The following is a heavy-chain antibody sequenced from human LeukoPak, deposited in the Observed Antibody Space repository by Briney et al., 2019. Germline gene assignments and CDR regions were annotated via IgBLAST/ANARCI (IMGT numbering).Heavy chain of an antibody. CDR3: ARDSRYSGYDWEGVDY. J-gene: IGHJ4*02. CDR1: GYTFTGYY. CDR2: INPNSGGT. Sequence: ASVNVSCKASGYTFTGYYMHWVRQAPGQGLEWMGWINPNSGGTNYAQKVQGWVTMTRDTSISTAYMELSRLRSDDTAVYYCARDSRYSGYDWEGVDYWGQGTLVTVSS. D-gene: IGHD5-12*01. V-gene: IGHV1-2*04.